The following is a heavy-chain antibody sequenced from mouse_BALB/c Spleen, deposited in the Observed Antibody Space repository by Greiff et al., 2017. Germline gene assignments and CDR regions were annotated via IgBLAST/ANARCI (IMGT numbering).Heavy chain of an antibody. D-gene: IGHD2-3*01. V-gene: IGHV2-9*02. CDR2: IWAGGST. J-gene: IGHJ3*01. CDR3: AREDGYYTWFAY. Sequence: VKLEESGPGLVAPSQSLSITCTVSGFSLTSYGVHWVRQPPGKGLEWLGVIWAGGSTNYNSALMSRLSISKDNSKSQVFLKMNSLQTDDTAMYYCAREDGYYTWFAYWGQGTLVTVSA. CDR1: GFSLTSYG.